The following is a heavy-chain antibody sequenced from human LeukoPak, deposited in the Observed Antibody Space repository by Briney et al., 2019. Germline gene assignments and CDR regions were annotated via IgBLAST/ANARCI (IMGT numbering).Heavy chain of an antibody. D-gene: IGHD3-22*01. J-gene: IGHJ4*02. CDR2: IYYSGST. CDR1: GGSISSSSYY. CDR3: ARRRRFEGIVVGITGYFDY. V-gene: IGHV4-39*01. Sequence: SETLSLTCTVSGGSISSSSYYWGWMRQPPGKGLEWFVSIYYSGSTYYNPSLKSRVTISVDTSKNQFSLKLSSVTAADTAVYYCARRRRFEGIVVGITGYFDYWGQGTLVTVSS.